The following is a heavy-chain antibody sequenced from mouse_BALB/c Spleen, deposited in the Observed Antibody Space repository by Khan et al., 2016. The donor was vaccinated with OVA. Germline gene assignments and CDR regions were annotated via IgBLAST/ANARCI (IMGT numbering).Heavy chain of an antibody. CDR1: GYTFTSYW. J-gene: IGHJ4*01. CDR2: ISPGSGSA. D-gene: IGHD1-1*01. V-gene: IGHV1S41*01. CDR3: ARSNDYGRSLYAMDY. Sequence: DLVKPGASVKLSCKASGYTFTSYWINWIKQRPGQGLEWVGQISPGSGSAYYNEVFKDKATLTIDTSSTTAYIQLSSLSSEDSAVYCCARSNDYGRSLYAMDYWGQGTSVTVSS.